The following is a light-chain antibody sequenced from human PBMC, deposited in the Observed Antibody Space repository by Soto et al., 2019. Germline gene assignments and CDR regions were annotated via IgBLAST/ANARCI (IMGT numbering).Light chain of an antibody. CDR3: QQSYSTPRT. Sequence: DIQMTQSPSSLSASVGDRVTITCRASQSISNSLNWYQQKPGKAPNLLIYAASRLQSGVPSRFSGSGSGTDFTLTIISLQPEDFATFDCQQSYSTPRTFGQGTKVEIK. J-gene: IGKJ2*01. CDR2: AAS. V-gene: IGKV1-39*01. CDR1: QSISNS.